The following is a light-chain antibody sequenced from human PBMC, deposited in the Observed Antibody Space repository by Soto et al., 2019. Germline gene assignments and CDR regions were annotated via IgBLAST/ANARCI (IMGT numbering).Light chain of an antibody. V-gene: IGKV3-20*01. Sequence: EIVLKQSPDTLSLSPGERATLSCRASQSVKNNYLAWYQQKPGQAPRFLIYDASSRATGIPDRFSGSGSGTDFTVTISRLEPEDFAVYYCLQYGSTPLTFGGGTKVDIK. CDR1: QSVKNNY. CDR3: LQYGSTPLT. J-gene: IGKJ4*01. CDR2: DAS.